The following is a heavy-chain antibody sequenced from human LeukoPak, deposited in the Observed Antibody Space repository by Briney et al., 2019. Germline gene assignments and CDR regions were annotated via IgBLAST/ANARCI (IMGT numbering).Heavy chain of an antibody. CDR2: IYSDERT. J-gene: IGHJ3*02. CDR3: ARDPAYCSGGICYSNAFDM. Sequence: GGSLRLSCAASGFSVSRNFMSWLRQAPGKGLEWVSVIYSDERTYYADSVKCRVTISRDNSKNTLYVKMPRLRAEDTAVYYCARDPAYCSGGICYSNAFDMWGQGTKVTVSS. D-gene: IGHD2-15*01. CDR1: GFSVSRNF. V-gene: IGHV3-66*01.